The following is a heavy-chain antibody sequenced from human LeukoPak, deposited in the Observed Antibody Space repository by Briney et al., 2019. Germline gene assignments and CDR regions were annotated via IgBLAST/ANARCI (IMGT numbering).Heavy chain of an antibody. CDR3: ARARFGGGNVIQFGVDPYYFDY. Sequence: ASVKVSCKASGGTFSSYAISWVRQAPGQGLEWMGGIIPIFGTANYAQKFQGRVTITTDESTSTAYMELSSLRSEDTAVYYCARARFGGGNVIQFGVDPYYFDYWGQGTLVTVSS. V-gene: IGHV1-69*05. D-gene: IGHD3-3*01. CDR2: IIPIFGTA. CDR1: GGTFSSYA. J-gene: IGHJ4*02.